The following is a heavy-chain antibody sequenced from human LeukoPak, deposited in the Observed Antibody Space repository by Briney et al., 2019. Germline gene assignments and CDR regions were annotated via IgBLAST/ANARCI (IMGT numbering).Heavy chain of an antibody. J-gene: IGHJ4*02. CDR1: GYTFTGYY. D-gene: IGHD3-22*01. CDR3: ARDHDSSGYYAGDIDY. V-gene: IGHV1-2*02. CDR2: INPNSGGT. Sequence: EASVKVSCRASGYTFTGYYMHWVRQAPGQGLEWMGWINPNSGGTNYAQKFQGRVTMTRDTSISTAYMELSRLRSDDTAVYYCARDHDSSGYYAGDIDYWGQGTLVTVSS.